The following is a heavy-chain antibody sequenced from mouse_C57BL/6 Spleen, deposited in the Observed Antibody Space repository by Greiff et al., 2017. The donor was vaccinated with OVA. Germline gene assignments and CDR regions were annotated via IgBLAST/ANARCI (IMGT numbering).Heavy chain of an antibody. V-gene: IGHV3-6*01. D-gene: IGHD2-10*02. J-gene: IGHJ4*01. CDR1: GYSITSGYY. CDR3: AREYDYYAMDY. CDR2: ISYDGSN. Sequence: EVQVVESGPGLVKPSQSLSLTCSVTGYSITSGYYWNWIRQFPGNKLEWMGYISYDGSNNYNPSLKNRISITRDTSKNQFFLKLNSVTTEDTATYYCAREYDYYAMDYWGQGTSVTVSS.